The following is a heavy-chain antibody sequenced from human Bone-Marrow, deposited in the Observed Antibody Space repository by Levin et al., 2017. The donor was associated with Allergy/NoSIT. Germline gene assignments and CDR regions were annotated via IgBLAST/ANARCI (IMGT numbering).Heavy chain of an antibody. Sequence: GGSLRLSCAASGFTVSSNYMSWVRQAPGKGLEWVSVIYSGGSTYYADSVKGRFTISRDNSKNTLYLQMNSLRAEDTAVYYCAREGYYDSSGLWGYWGQGTLVTVSS. CDR2: IYSGGST. D-gene: IGHD3-22*01. V-gene: IGHV3-53*01. J-gene: IGHJ4*02. CDR1: GFTVSSNY. CDR3: AREGYYDSSGLWGY.